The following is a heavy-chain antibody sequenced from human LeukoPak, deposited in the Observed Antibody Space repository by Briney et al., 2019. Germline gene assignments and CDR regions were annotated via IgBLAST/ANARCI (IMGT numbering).Heavy chain of an antibody. Sequence: ASETLSLTCTVSGGSISSGDYYWSWIRQPPGKGLEWIGYIYYSGSTYYNPSLKSRVTISVDTSKNQFSLKVSSVTAADTAVYYCVRGTLRWLGPKKGYGMDVWGQGTTVTVSS. CDR3: VRGTLRWLGPKKGYGMDV. J-gene: IGHJ6*02. D-gene: IGHD5-24*01. V-gene: IGHV4-30-4*01. CDR2: IYYSGST. CDR1: GGSISSGDYY.